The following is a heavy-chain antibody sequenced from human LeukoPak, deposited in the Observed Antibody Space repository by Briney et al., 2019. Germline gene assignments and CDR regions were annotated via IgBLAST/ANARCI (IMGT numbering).Heavy chain of an antibody. CDR3: AKDTSIGRYCTNGICSPFDY. Sequence: GGSLRLSCAASGFTVSSNYMSWVRQAPGKGLEWVSLIYSGGSTYYADSVKGRFTISRDNSRSTLYLQMNSLRAEDTAVYYCAKDTSIGRYCTNGICSPFDYWGQGTLVTVSS. J-gene: IGHJ4*02. CDR2: IYSGGST. V-gene: IGHV3-53*01. CDR1: GFTVSSNY. D-gene: IGHD2-8*01.